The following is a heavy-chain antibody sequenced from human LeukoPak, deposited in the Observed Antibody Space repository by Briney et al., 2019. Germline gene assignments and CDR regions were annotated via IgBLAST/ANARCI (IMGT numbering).Heavy chain of an antibody. V-gene: IGHV1-8*03. D-gene: IGHD2-2*02. J-gene: IGHJ3*02. Sequence: ASVKVSCKASGYTFTSYDINWVRQATGQGLEWMGWMNPNSGNTGYAQKFQGRVTITRNTSISTAYMELSRLRSDDTAVYYCARDAAKPYAFDIWGQGTMVTVSS. CDR1: GYTFTSYD. CDR2: MNPNSGNT. CDR3: ARDAAKPYAFDI.